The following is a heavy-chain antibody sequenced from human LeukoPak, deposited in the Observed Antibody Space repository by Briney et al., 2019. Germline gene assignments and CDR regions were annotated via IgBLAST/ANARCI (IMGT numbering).Heavy chain of an antibody. CDR3: ATEGVVVPAAPNDY. V-gene: IGHV3-7*03. CDR2: IKQDGSEK. CDR1: GFTFSSYW. J-gene: IGHJ4*02. D-gene: IGHD2-2*01. Sequence: GGSLRLSCAASGFTFSSYWMGWVRQAPGKGLEWVANIKQDGSEKYNVDSVKGRFTISRDNAKNSLYLQMNSLRAEDTAVYYCATEGVVVPAAPNDYWGQGTLVTVSS.